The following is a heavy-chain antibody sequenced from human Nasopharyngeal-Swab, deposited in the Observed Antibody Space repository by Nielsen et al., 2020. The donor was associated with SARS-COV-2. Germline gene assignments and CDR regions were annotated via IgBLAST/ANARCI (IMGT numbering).Heavy chain of an antibody. CDR3: ASTPYSYAWGDYYYGMDV. J-gene: IGHJ6*02. V-gene: IGHV3-48*02. D-gene: IGHD5-18*01. CDR2: ISSSSSII. CDR1: GFTFRGYS. Sequence: GESLKISCAASGFTFRGYSMNWVRQAPGKGLEWVSYISSSSSIIYYADSVKGRFTISRDNAKNSLYLQMNSLRDEDTAVYYCASTPYSYAWGDYYYGMDVWGQGTTVTVSS.